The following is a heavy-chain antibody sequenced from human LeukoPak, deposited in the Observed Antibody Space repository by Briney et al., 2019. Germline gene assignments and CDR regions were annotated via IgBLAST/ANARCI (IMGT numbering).Heavy chain of an antibody. J-gene: IGHJ5*02. CDR1: GGSISSYY. Sequence: SETLSLTCTVSGGSISSYYWSWIRQPPGKGLEWIGYIYYSGSTNYNPSLKSRVSISVDTSKNQFSLKLSSVTAADTAVYYCARGIRYCSSTSCYRRFNWFDPWGQGTLVTVSS. CDR2: IYYSGST. V-gene: IGHV4-59*01. CDR3: ARGIRYCSSTSCYRRFNWFDP. D-gene: IGHD2-2*02.